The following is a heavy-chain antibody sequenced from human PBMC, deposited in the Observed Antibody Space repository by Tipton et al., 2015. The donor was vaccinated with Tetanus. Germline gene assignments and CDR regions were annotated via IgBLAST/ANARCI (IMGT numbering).Heavy chain of an antibody. J-gene: IGHJ6*02. CDR2: ISHTGTTT. D-gene: IGHD6-6*01. Sequence: SLRLSCAAPGFTFSAYYMSWIRLAPGKGLEWISYISHTGTTTYYSASVMGRFTVSRDNTKNSLYLEINSLRAEDTAVYYCARSESRIAPRIPWGMDIWGQGTTVTVSS. CDR1: GFTFSAYY. CDR3: ARSESRIAPRIPWGMDI. V-gene: IGHV3-11*01.